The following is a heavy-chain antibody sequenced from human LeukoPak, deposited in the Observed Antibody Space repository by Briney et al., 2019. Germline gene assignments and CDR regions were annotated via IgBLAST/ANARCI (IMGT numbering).Heavy chain of an antibody. CDR2: INHSGST. V-gene: IGHV4-34*01. CDR3: ARQMEDKSLVWIGELRKYYYYYMDV. CDR1: GGSFSGYY. D-gene: IGHD3-10*01. J-gene: IGHJ6*03. Sequence: SETLSLTCAVYGGSFSGYYWSWIRQPPGKGLEWIGEINHSGSTNYNPSLKSRVAISVDTSKNQFSLKLSSVTAADTAVYYCARQMEDKSLVWIGELRKYYYYYMDVWGKGTTVTVSS.